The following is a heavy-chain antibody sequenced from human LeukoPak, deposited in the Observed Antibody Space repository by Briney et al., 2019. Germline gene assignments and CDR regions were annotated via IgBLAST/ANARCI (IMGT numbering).Heavy chain of an antibody. Sequence: GGTLRLSCAASGFTFSSYGMSWVRQAPGKGLEWVSSITSSSIYKYYADLMKGRFTISRDNAKNSLYLQMDSLRAEDTAVYYCARDGITMRILEYWGQGTLVTVSS. D-gene: IGHD3-10*01. J-gene: IGHJ4*02. CDR2: ITSSSIYK. CDR1: GFTFSSYG. V-gene: IGHV3-21*01. CDR3: ARDGITMRILEY.